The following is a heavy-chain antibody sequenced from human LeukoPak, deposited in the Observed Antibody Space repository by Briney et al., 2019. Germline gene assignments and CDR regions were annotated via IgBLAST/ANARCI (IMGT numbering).Heavy chain of an antibody. V-gene: IGHV4-59*01. D-gene: IGHD3-3*01. CDR3: ARSPWYYDFWSGYFDY. CDR1: GGSISSYY. CDR2: IYYSGST. Sequence: PSETLSLTCTVSGGSISSYYWSWIRQPPGKGLEWIGYIYYSGSTNYNPSLKSRVTISVDTSKNQFSLKLSSVTAADTAVYYCARSPWYYDFWSGYFDYWGQGTPVTVSS. J-gene: IGHJ4*02.